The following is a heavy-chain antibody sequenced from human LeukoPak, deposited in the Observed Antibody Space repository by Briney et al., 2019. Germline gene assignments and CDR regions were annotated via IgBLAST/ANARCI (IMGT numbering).Heavy chain of an antibody. CDR1: GYTFTGYY. D-gene: IGHD3-22*01. V-gene: IGHV1-2*02. Sequence: ASVKVSCKASGYTFTGYYMHWVRQAPGQGLEWMGWINPNSGGTNYAQKFQGRVTMTRDASISTAYMELSSLRSEDMAVYYCARAPPPPHKYDSSGYYYIRDAFDIWGQGTMVTVSS. CDR2: INPNSGGT. CDR3: ARAPPPPHKYDSSGYYYIRDAFDI. J-gene: IGHJ3*02.